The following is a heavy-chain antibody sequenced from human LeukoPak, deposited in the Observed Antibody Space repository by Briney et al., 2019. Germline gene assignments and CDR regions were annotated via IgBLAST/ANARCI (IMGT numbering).Heavy chain of an antibody. CDR3: ARVKRTQLWFNSFDV. V-gene: IGHV1-2*02. J-gene: IGHJ4*02. Sequence: ASVKVSCKASGYTFTSYGISWVRQAPGQGLEWMGWINPNSGGTNYAQKFQGRVTMTRDTSISTAYMELSRLRSDDTAVYYCARVKRTQLWFNSFDVWGQGTLVTVSS. D-gene: IGHD5-18*01. CDR1: GYTFTSYG. CDR2: INPNSGGT.